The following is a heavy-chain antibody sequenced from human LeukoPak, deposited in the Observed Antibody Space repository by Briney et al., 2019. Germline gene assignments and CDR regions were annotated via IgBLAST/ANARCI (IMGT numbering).Heavy chain of an antibody. D-gene: IGHD4-17*01. CDR1: GGTFSSYA. Sequence: ASVKVSCTASGGTFSSYAIGWVRQAPGQGLEWMGRIIPILGIANYAQKFQGRVTITADKSTSTAYMELSSLRSEDTAVYYCARVDPKDYERLDYWGQGTLVTVSS. CDR3: ARVDPKDYERLDY. J-gene: IGHJ4*02. V-gene: IGHV1-69*04. CDR2: IIPILGIA.